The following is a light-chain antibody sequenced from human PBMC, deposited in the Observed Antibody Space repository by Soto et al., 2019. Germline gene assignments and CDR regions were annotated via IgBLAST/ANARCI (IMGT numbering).Light chain of an antibody. CDR2: GTS. CDR1: QSVATQF. Sequence: DTVLTQSPGTLSLSPGERATLSCRASQSVATQFFTWSQQRPGQAPRVLIYGTSTRATGIPNRFSGSGSGKDFTLPISRLEPEDFAVYYCQQYTSSSGYTFGQGTKLEIK. J-gene: IGKJ2*01. V-gene: IGKV3-20*01. CDR3: QQYTSSSGYT.